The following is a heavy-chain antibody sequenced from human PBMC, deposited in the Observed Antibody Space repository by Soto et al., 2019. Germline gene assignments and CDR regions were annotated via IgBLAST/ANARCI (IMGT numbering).Heavy chain of an antibody. CDR1: GYTFTSYA. V-gene: IGHV1-3*01. D-gene: IGHD3-3*01. CDR2: INAGNGNT. CDR3: AREAITIFGVVIMSLNY. Sequence: QVQLVQSGAEVKKPGASVKVSCKASGYTFTSYAMHWVRQAPGQRLEWMGWINAGNGNTKYSQKFQGRVTITRDTSARTAYMELSSLRSEDTAVYYCAREAITIFGVVIMSLNYWGQGTLVTVSS. J-gene: IGHJ4*02.